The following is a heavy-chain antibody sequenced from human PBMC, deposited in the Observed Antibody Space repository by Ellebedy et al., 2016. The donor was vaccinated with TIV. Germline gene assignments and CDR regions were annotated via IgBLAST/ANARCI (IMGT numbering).Heavy chain of an antibody. Sequence: GESLKISCAASGFNVSINYMTWVRQAPGKGLEWVSVIYSGGRTFYSDSVKGRFTISRDNSTNTVYLQMNNLRPTDTAVYYCALGYYTDYWGQGTLVTVSS. D-gene: IGHD2-15*01. V-gene: IGHV3-53*01. CDR2: IYSGGRT. CDR3: ALGYYTDY. J-gene: IGHJ4*02. CDR1: GFNVSINY.